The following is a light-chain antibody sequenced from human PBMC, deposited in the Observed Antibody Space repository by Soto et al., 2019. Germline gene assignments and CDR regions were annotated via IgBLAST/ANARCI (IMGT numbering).Light chain of an antibody. Sequence: EIVMTQSPATLSVSPGERATLSCRASQSVSSNLAWYQQKPGQAPRLLIYGASTRATGIPARFSGSGSATEFTLTISSLPSEDFAVYYCQQYNNWWTFGQGTKVDNK. V-gene: IGKV3-15*01. J-gene: IGKJ1*01. CDR3: QQYNNWWT. CDR2: GAS. CDR1: QSVSSN.